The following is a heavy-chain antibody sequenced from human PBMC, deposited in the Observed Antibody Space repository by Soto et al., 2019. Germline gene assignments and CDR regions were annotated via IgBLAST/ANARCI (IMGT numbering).Heavy chain of an antibody. CDR2: MSNDGTKK. CDR1: GFRFSSFG. J-gene: IGHJ3*01. CDR3: VKDRLRAGGLVPIPLDGFDS. D-gene: IGHD6-19*01. V-gene: IGHV3-30*18. Sequence: PGGSLRLSCETSGFRFSSFGMHWVRQAPGRGLEWVAVMSNDGTKKFYADSVKGRFIISRDNSKNTLYLQMFSLRIEDTAVYYCVKDRLRAGGLVPIPLDGFDSWGRGTMGTVS.